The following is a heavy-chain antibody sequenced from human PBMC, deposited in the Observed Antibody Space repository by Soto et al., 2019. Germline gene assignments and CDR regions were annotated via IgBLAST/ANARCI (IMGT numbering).Heavy chain of an antibody. J-gene: IGHJ6*02. CDR1: GDSINSNNFY. CDR3: ARLGPGPCSSPSGYRRPNDYYGMDV. V-gene: IGHV4-39*01. D-gene: IGHD2-2*02. Sequence: SETLSLTCTVSGDSINSNNFYWGWIRQPPGKGLEWVGNIYYGGIAYYNPSLQSRVTISVDTSQNQFSLRLTSVTATDTAVYYCARLGPGPCSSPSGYRRPNDYYGMDVWGQGTTVTVSS. CDR2: IYYGGIA.